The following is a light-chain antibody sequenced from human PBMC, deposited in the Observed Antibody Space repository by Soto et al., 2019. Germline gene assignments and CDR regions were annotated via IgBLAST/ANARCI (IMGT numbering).Light chain of an antibody. CDR3: GSYTSSSTYV. V-gene: IGLV2-14*01. J-gene: IGLJ1*01. CDR1: SSDVGGYNY. Sequence: QSVLTQPASVSGSPGQSITISCTGTSSDVGGYNYVSWYQQHPGKAPKLMIYEVSNRPSGVSNRFSGSKSGNTASLTISGLQAEDEADYYCGSYTSSSTYVLGTGTKVTVL. CDR2: EVS.